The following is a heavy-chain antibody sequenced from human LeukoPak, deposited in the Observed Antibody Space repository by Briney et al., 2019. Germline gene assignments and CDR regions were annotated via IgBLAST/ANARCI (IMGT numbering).Heavy chain of an antibody. Sequence: SETLSLTCTVSGGSVSSTNSYWGWIRQPPGKGLDWIANIDYSGSTWYNPSLKSRVTISVDTSKNQFSLKLSSVTAADTAVYYCARLTGIAAAPLDYWGQGTLVTVSS. J-gene: IGHJ4*02. CDR3: ARLTGIAAAPLDY. V-gene: IGHV4-39*07. CDR2: IDYSGST. CDR1: GGSVSSTNSY. D-gene: IGHD6-13*01.